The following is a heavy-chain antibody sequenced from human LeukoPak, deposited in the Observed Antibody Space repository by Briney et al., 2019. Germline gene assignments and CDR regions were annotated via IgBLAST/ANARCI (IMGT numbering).Heavy chain of an antibody. J-gene: IGHJ4*02. Sequence: GGSLRLSCAASGFTFSDYYMSWVRQAPGKGLEWVSYISSSGSTIYYADSVKGRFAISRDNAKNSLYLQMNSLRAEDTAVYYCARGWCSGGSCYYPYFDYWGQGTLVTVSS. CDR1: GFTFSDYY. D-gene: IGHD2-15*01. V-gene: IGHV3-11*04. CDR2: ISSSGSTI. CDR3: ARGWCSGGSCYYPYFDY.